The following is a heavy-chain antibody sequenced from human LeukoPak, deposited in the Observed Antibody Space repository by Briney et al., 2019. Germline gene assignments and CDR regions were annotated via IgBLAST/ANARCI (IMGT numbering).Heavy chain of an antibody. CDR2: ISVYNGKT. CDR3: ARVEQWLVLPYQS. J-gene: IGHJ4*02. Sequence: ASVKVSFKASGYTFSSYGISWVRQAPGQGLEWMGWISVYNGKTNYAQKLQGRVIMTTDTSTSIAYMELRSLRSDDTAVYYCARVEQWLVLPYQSWGQGTLVTVSS. V-gene: IGHV1-18*01. D-gene: IGHD6-19*01. CDR1: GYTFSSYG.